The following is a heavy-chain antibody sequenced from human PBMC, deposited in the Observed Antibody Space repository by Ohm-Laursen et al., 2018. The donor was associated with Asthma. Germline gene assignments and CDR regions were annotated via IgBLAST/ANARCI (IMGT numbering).Heavy chain of an antibody. V-gene: IGHV3-23*01. CDR2: ISGSGGST. D-gene: IGHD6-6*01. CDR3: ANAIQEVIAARTDAFDI. CDR1: GFTFSSYA. Sequence: SLRLSCTASGFTFSSYAMSWVRQAPGKGLEWVSAISGSGGSTYYADSVKGRFTISRDNSKNTLYLQMNSLRAEDTAVYCCANAIQEVIAARTDAFDIWGQGTMVTVSS. J-gene: IGHJ3*02.